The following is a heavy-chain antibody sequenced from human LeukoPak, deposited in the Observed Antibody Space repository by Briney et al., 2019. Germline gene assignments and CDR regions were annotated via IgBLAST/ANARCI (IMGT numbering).Heavy chain of an antibody. J-gene: IGHJ4*02. D-gene: IGHD3-10*01. CDR2: IKQDGSEK. CDR3: ARDSGGY. V-gene: IGHV3-7*01. CDR1: GSPFISNG. Sequence: PGGPWRLPWPAPGSPFISNGRSWFGQAPGKGLEWVANIKQDGSEKYYVDSVKGRLTISRDNAKNSLYLQMNSLRAEDTAVYYCARDSGGYWGQGTLVTVSS.